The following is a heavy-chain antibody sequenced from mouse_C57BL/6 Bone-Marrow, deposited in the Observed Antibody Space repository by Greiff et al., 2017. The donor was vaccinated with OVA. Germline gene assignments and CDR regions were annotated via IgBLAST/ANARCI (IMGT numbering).Heavy chain of an antibody. CDR3: ARGYSNCYAMDY. Sequence: QVQLQQSGAELVRPGASVTLSCKASGYTFTDYEMHWVKQTPVHGLEWIGAFDPETGGTAYNQKFKGKAILTADKSSSTAYMELRSLTSEDSAVYYCARGYSNCYAMDYWGQGTSVTVSA. CDR2: FDPETGGT. J-gene: IGHJ4*01. V-gene: IGHV1-15*01. CDR1: GYTFTDYE. D-gene: IGHD2-5*01.